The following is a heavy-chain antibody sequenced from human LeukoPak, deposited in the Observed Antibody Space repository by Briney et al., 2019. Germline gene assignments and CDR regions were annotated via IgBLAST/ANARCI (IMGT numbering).Heavy chain of an antibody. CDR1: GYTFIVYY. CDR2: ISAYNGNT. Sequence: ASVKVSCKASGYTFIVYYIHWVRPAPGQGLEWMGWISAYNGNTNYAQKLQGRVTMTTDTSTSTAYMELRSLRSDDTAVYYCARDRDVGATIFAAELSTFDYWGQGTLVTVSS. J-gene: IGHJ4*02. V-gene: IGHV1-18*04. CDR3: ARDRDVGATIFAAELSTFDY. D-gene: IGHD1-26*01.